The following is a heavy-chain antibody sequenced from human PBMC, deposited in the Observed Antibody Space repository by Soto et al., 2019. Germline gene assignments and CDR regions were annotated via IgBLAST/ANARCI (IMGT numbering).Heavy chain of an antibody. CDR2: INAGNGNT. D-gene: IGHD6-6*01. CDR1: GYTFTSYA. V-gene: IGHV1-3*01. CDR3: ARGRIAARKADY. Sequence: ASVKVSCKASGYTFTSYAMHWVRQAPGQRLEWMGWINAGNGNTKYSQKFQGRVTITRDTSASTAYMELSSLRSEDTAVYYCARGRIAARKADYWGKGTLVTVSS. J-gene: IGHJ4*02.